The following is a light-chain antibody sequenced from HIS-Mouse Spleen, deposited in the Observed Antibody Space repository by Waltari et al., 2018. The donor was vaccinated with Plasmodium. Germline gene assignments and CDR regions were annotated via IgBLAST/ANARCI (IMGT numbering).Light chain of an antibody. J-gene: IGKJ3*01. Sequence: EIVMTQSPATLSVSPGERATLSCRASQRVSSNFAWYQQKPGQAPRLLIYGASTRATGIPARFSGSVSETEFTLTISSLQSEDFAVYDCQQYNNWPFTFGPGTKVDIK. CDR1: QRVSSN. V-gene: IGKV3-15*01. CDR3: QQYNNWPFT. CDR2: GAS.